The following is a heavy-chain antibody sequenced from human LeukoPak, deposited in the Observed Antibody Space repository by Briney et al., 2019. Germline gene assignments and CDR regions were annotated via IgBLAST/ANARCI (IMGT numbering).Heavy chain of an antibody. J-gene: IGHJ5*02. CDR3: ARAGGSYNRRFDP. Sequence: KASETLSLTCSVSGGSISSGGYYWNWIRQPPGKGLEWIGYIYHSGSTYYNPSLKSRVTISVDTSKNQFSLKLSSVTAADTAVYYCARAGGSYNRRFDPWGQGTLVTVSP. CDR2: IYHSGST. V-gene: IGHV4-30-2*01. D-gene: IGHD1-26*01. CDR1: GGSISSGGYY.